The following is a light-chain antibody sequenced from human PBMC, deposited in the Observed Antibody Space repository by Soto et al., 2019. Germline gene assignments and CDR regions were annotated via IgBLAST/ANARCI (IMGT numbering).Light chain of an antibody. V-gene: IGKV3-20*01. CDR1: QSVIGSY. CDR3: QQYGTSPFT. J-gene: IGKJ2*01. CDR2: GAS. Sequence: EIVLTQSPGTLSLSPGERATLSCRASQSVIGSYLAWYQQKPGQAPRLLFYGASSRATGIPDRFSGSGSGTDFTLTISRLEPEDFAVYYWQQYGTSPFTFGQGTNLEIK.